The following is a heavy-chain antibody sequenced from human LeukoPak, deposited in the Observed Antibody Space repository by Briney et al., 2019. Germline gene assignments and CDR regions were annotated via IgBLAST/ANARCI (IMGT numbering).Heavy chain of an antibody. CDR1: GDSASSNSAA. CDR2: TYYRSKWYN. D-gene: IGHD3-22*01. J-gene: IGHJ6*02. V-gene: IGHV6-1*01. CDR3: ARDSSGFNYYYYYGMDV. Sequence: SQTLSLTCAISGDSASSNSAAWNWIRQSPSRGLEWLGRTYYRSKWYNDYAVSVKSRITINPDTSKNQFSLQLNSVTPEDTAVYYCARDSSGFNYYYYYGMDVWGQGTTVTVSS.